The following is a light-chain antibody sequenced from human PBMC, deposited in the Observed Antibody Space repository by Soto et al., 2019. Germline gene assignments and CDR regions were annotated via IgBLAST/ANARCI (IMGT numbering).Light chain of an antibody. CDR3: QQYSNWPPLT. CDR2: GAS. Sequence: EIVMTQAPATLSVSPGERATLSCRASQSVSSNLAWYQQKPGQAPSLLIYGASTRATGIPARFSGSGSGTEFTLTISSLQSEDSATYYRQQYSNWPPLTFGQGTRLEIK. V-gene: IGKV3-15*01. CDR1: QSVSSN. J-gene: IGKJ5*01.